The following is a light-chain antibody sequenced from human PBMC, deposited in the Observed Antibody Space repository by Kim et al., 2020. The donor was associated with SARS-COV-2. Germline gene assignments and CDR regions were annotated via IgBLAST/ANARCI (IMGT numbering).Light chain of an antibody. Sequence: EIVLTQSPATLSLSPGERATLSCRASQSIDNYLAWYQQKPGQAPRLLIYDASNRATGIPARFSGSGSGTDFTLTISSLEPEDVAVYYCQQRRAWPLTFGGGTKVDIK. CDR2: DAS. V-gene: IGKV3-11*01. J-gene: IGKJ4*01. CDR3: QQRRAWPLT. CDR1: QSIDNY.